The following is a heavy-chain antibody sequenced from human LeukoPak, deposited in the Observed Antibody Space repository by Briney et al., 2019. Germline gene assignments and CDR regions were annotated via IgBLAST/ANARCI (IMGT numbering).Heavy chain of an antibody. V-gene: IGHV1-24*01. J-gene: IGHJ4*02. D-gene: IGHD3-10*01. CDR1: GYTLTELS. CDR2: FDPEDGET. Sequence: ASVKVSCKVSGYTLTELSMHWVRQAPGKGLEWMGGFDPEDGETIYAQKFQGRVTMTEDTSTDTAYMELSGLRSEDTAVYYCATYPITYYYGSGSPYYFDYWGQGTLVTVSS. CDR3: ATYPITYYYGSGSPYYFDY.